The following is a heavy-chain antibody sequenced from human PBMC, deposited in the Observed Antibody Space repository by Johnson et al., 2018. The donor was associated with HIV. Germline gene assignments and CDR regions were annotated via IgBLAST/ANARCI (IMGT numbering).Heavy chain of an antibody. D-gene: IGHD6-13*01. J-gene: IGHJ3*01. CDR3: ARDQRLAAVATDGFDV. CDR2: ITQDGSEN. Sequence: MLLVESGGGLVQPGGSLRLSCAASGFTFSSYWMSWVRQAPGKGLEWVANITQDGSENYYVDSVKGRFTISRDNAKNSLYLQMNSLRAEDTAVYYCARDQRLAAVATDGFDVWGQGTMVTVSS. CDR1: GFTFSSYW. V-gene: IGHV3-7*01.